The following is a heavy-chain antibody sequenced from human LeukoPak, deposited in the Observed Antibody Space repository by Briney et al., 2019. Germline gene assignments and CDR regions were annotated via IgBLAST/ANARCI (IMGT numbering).Heavy chain of an antibody. CDR1: GGSFNDYY. Sequence: SETLSLTCAVYGGSFNDYYWSWIRQPPGKGLEWIGYIYHSGSTYYNPSLKSRVTISVDRSKNQFSLKLSSVTAADTAVYYCARAGDRGSSPFDYWGQGTLVTVSS. CDR3: ARAGDRGSSPFDY. J-gene: IGHJ4*02. D-gene: IGHD3-16*01. CDR2: IYHSGST. V-gene: IGHV4-34*01.